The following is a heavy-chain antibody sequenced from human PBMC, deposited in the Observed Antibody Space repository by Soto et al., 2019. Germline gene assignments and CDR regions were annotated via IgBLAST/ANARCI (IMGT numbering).Heavy chain of an antibody. Sequence: GGSLRLSCAASGFTFSSYAMSWVRQAPGKGLEWVSAISGSGGSTYYADSVKGRFTIHSHNYKNTLYLKMNSLRAEDTAVYYCAKASTTIFGVVILPYYYYGMDVWGQGTTVTVSS. CDR1: GFTFSSYA. V-gene: IGHV3-23*01. J-gene: IGHJ6*02. CDR2: ISGSGGST. D-gene: IGHD3-3*01. CDR3: AKASTTIFGVVILPYYYYGMDV.